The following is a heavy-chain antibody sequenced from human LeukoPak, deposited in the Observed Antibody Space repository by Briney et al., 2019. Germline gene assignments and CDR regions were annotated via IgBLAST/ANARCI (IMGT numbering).Heavy chain of an antibody. J-gene: IGHJ6*03. V-gene: IGHV3-66*01. CDR3: ARGLSDDYYYYYMDV. Sequence: PGGSLRLSCAASGFTVSSNYMSWVRQAPGKGLEWVSVIYSGGSTYYADSVKGRFTISRDNSKNTLYLQMNSLRAEDTAVYYCARGLSDDYYYYYMDVWGKGTTVTISS. CDR1: GFTVSSNY. CDR2: IYSGGST. D-gene: IGHD3-22*01.